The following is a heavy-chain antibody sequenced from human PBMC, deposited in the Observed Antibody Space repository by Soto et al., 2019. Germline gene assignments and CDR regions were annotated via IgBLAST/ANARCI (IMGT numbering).Heavy chain of an antibody. CDR3: ASQGCERDVVTPPSAFDN. D-gene: IGHD2-21*02. Sequence: PWETLSLTCTVSGGSISSDYCYWIWIRQPPGKALEYIAYIYYSGSSGSTYYNPSLKRRVTMSVDTSKNQFSLKLNSVTAADTAVYYCASQGCERDVVTPPSAFDNWGQGTMVTVAS. V-gene: IGHV4-30-4*01. CDR2: IYYSGSSGST. J-gene: IGHJ3*02. CDR1: GGSISSDYCY.